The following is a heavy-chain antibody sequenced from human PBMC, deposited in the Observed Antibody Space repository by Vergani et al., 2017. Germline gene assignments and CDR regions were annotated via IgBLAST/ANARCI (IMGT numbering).Heavy chain of an antibody. CDR3: ARDSEYYDFWSGYRKNDAFDI. V-gene: IGHV3-7*01. Sequence: EVQLVESGGGLVQPGGSLRLSCAASGFTFSSYWMSWVRQAPGKGLEWVANIKQDGSEKYYVDSVKGRFTIPRDNAKNSLYLQMNSLRAEDTAVYYCARDSEYYDFWSGYRKNDAFDIWGQGTMVTVSS. CDR1: GFTFSSYW. CDR2: IKQDGSEK. D-gene: IGHD3-3*01. J-gene: IGHJ3*02.